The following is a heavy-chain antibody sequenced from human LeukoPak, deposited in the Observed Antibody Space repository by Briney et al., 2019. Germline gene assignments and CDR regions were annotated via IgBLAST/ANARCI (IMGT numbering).Heavy chain of an antibody. CDR2: IFPSGGEI. CDR3: ATYRQVLLPFES. J-gene: IGHJ4*02. CDR1: DFNFSTFA. D-gene: IGHD2-8*02. Sequence: GGSLRLSCAASDFNFSTFAMIWVRQPPGKGLEWVSSIFPSGGEIHYADSVRGRFTISRDNSKSTLSLQMNSLRAEDTAIYYCATYRQVLLPFESWGQGTLVTVSS. V-gene: IGHV3-23*01.